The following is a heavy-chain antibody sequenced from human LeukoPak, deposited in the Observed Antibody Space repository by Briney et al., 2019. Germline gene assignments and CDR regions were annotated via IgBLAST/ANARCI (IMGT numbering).Heavy chain of an antibody. CDR2: INSDGSTT. Sequence: GGPLRLSCAASGFTFSSYWMHWVRQAPGKGLVWVSRINSDGSTTSYADSVKGRFTISRDNAKNTLYLQMNSLRAEDTAVYYCARLGYSGYDYSQNWFDPWGQGTLVTVSS. CDR1: GFTFSSYW. D-gene: IGHD5-12*01. CDR3: ARLGYSGYDYSQNWFDP. J-gene: IGHJ5*02. V-gene: IGHV3-74*01.